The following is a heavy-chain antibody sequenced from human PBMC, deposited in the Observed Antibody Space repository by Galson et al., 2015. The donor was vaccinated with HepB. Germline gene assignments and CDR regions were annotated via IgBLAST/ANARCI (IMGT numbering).Heavy chain of an antibody. J-gene: IGHJ4*02. D-gene: IGHD6-13*01. Sequence: SVKVSCKASGYTFTSYGISWVRQAPGQGLEWMGWISAYNGNTNYAQNLQGGVTMTTDTSTSTAYMELRSLRSDDTAVYYCARDRSYSSSWYSLGYWGQGTLVTVSS. CDR2: ISAYNGNT. V-gene: IGHV1-18*01. CDR3: ARDRSYSSSWYSLGY. CDR1: GYTFTSYG.